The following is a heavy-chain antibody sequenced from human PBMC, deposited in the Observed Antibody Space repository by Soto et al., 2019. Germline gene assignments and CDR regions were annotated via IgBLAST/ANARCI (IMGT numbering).Heavy chain of an antibody. CDR3: ARREATATPPDY. CDR2: IDPSDSQT. CDR1: GYSFAGYW. Sequence: GESLKISCKGSGYSFAGYWITWVRQKPGKGLEWMGRIDPSDSQTYYSPSFRGHVTISVTKSITTVFLQWSSLRASDTAMYYCARREATATPPDYWGQGTLVTVSS. V-gene: IGHV5-10-1*01. D-gene: IGHD4-4*01. J-gene: IGHJ4*02.